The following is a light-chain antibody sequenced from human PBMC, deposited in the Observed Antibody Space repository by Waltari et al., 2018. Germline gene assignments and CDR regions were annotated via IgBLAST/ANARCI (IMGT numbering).Light chain of an antibody. CDR2: KAS. V-gene: IGKV1-5*03. CDR3: QQYNTYSS. J-gene: IGKJ2*03. Sequence: DTQMTQSPSTLSASVGHTLTITCRASQSISNYLAWYQQKPGKAPKLLIYKASSSGSGVPSRLSGSGSGTEFTLTISSLQPDDFATYYCQQYNTYSSFGQGTKLEIK. CDR1: QSISNY.